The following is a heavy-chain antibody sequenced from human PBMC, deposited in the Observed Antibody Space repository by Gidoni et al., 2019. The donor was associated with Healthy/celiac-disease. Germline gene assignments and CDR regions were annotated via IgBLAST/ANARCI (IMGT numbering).Heavy chain of an antibody. D-gene: IGHD3-22*01. V-gene: IGHV3-43*02. CDR3: AKAYYYDSSGYNWFDP. J-gene: IGHJ5*02. CDR1: GFTFVDYA. Sequence: EVQLVASGGGVVQPGGSLRLSCAASGFTFVDYAMHWVRQAPGKGLEWVSLISGDGGSTYYADSVKGRFTISRDNSKNSLYLQMNSLRTEDTALYYCAKAYYYDSSGYNWFDPWGQGTLVTVSS. CDR2: ISGDGGST.